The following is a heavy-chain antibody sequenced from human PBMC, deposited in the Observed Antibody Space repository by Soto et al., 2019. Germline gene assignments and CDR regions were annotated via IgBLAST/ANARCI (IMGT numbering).Heavy chain of an antibody. D-gene: IGHD2-15*01. Sequence: ASVKVSNKASRYTFTSYDINWVLQATGQGLEWMGWMNPNSGNTGYAQKFQGRVTMTRNTSISTAYMELSSVCSEDTAVYYCARGKLVAAAEGWGQGTLVTVSS. CDR1: RYTFTSYD. CDR3: ARGKLVAAAEG. CDR2: MNPNSGNT. J-gene: IGHJ4*02. V-gene: IGHV1-8*01.